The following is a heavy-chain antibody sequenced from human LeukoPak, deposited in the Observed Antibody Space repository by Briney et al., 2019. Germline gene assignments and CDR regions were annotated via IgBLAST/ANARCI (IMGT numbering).Heavy chain of an antibody. CDR2: IWYDGSNK. D-gene: IGHD4-23*01. CDR1: GFTFNSYD. CDR3: ARYVGGGNSGGFDY. Sequence: GGSLRLSCAASGFTFNSYDMHWIRQAPGKGLEWVALIWYDGSNKYYPDSVKGRFTISRDNSKNTLYLQMNSLRVEDTAVYYCARYVGGGNSGGFDYWGQGTLVIVSS. J-gene: IGHJ4*02. V-gene: IGHV3-33*01.